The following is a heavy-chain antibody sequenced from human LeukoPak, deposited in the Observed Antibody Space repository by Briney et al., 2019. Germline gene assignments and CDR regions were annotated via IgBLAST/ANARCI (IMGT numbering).Heavy chain of an antibody. J-gene: IGHJ5*02. Sequence: CXVXGGSFSGYYWSWIRQPPGKGLEWIGEINHSGSTNYNPSLKSRVTISVDTSKNQFSLKRSYVTAADTAVYYCGXXRRXRGXWXXWXXPWGQGTLVTVSS. V-gene: IGHV4-34*01. CDR3: GXXRRXRGXWXXWXXP. CDR2: INHSGST. D-gene: IGHD3-10*01. CDR1: GGSFSGYY.